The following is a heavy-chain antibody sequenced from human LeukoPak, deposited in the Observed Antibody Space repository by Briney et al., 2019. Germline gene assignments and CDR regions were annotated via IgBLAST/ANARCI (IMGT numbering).Heavy chain of an antibody. Sequence: GGSLRLSCAASRFSFSNYWMSWVRQAPGKGLEWVANIKQDGSEKYYVDSVKGRFTISRDNAKNSLYLQMNSLRAEDTAVYYCARETEYYDFWSGYYLWGQGTLVTVSS. V-gene: IGHV3-7*03. D-gene: IGHD3-3*01. CDR3: ARETEYYDFWSGYYL. CDR1: RFSFSNYW. CDR2: IKQDGSEK. J-gene: IGHJ4*02.